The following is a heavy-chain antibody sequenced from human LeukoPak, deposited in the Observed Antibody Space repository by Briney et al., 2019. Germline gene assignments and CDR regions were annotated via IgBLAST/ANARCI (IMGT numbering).Heavy chain of an antibody. Sequence: SETLSLTCAVYGGSFSGYYWSWIRQPPGKGLEWIGEINHSGSTNYNPSLKSRVTISVDTSKNQFSLKLSSVTAADTAVYYCARDRTVQLERPLDYWGQGTLVTVSS. CDR2: INHSGST. J-gene: IGHJ4*02. CDR1: GGSFSGYY. V-gene: IGHV4-34*01. CDR3: ARDRTVQLERPLDY. D-gene: IGHD1-1*01.